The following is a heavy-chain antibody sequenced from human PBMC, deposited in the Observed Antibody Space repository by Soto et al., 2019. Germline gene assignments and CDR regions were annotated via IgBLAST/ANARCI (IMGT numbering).Heavy chain of an antibody. CDR3: ARDRSEGLAPRPSYAY. D-gene: IGHD6-6*01. CDR1: GGTFSNYA. V-gene: IGHV1-69*06. J-gene: IGHJ4*02. Sequence: QVQLVQSGAEVRKPESSVKVSCKASGGTFSNYAISWVRQAPGQGLEWMGGILPSLRTANYAQSFQGRITITADMSTSTVYLEMYSLRSEDTAVYYWARDRSEGLAPRPSYAYWGQGTLVTVSS. CDR2: ILPSLRTA.